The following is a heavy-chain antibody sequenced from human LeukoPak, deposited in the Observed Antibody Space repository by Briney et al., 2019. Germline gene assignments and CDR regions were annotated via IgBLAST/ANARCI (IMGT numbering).Heavy chain of an antibody. Sequence: SETLSLTCAVYGGSFSGYYWSWIRQPPGKGLEWIGEINHSGSTNYNPSLKSRVTISVDTSKNQFSLKLSSVTAADTAVYYCARASVAAIDYWGQGTLVTVSS. CDR2: INHSGST. D-gene: IGHD2-15*01. CDR1: GGSFSGYY. V-gene: IGHV4-34*01. CDR3: ARASVAAIDY. J-gene: IGHJ4*02.